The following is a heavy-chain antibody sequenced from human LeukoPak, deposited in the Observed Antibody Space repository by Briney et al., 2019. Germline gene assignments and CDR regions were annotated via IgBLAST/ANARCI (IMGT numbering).Heavy chain of an antibody. Sequence: PSETLSLTCTVSGGSISSSSYYWGWIRQPPGKGLEWIGSIYYSGSTYYNPSLKSRVTISVDTSKNQFSLKLSSVTAADTAVYYCARHMELLNWFDHWGQGTLVTVSS. D-gene: IGHD1-26*01. CDR3: ARHMELLNWFDH. CDR1: GGSISSSSYY. CDR2: IYYSGST. J-gene: IGHJ5*02. V-gene: IGHV4-39*01.